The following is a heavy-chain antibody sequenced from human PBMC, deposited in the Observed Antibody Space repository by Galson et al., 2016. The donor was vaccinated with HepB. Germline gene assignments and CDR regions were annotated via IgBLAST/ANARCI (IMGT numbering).Heavy chain of an antibody. J-gene: IGHJ6*02. D-gene: IGHD1-26*01. CDR2: FDPEDGET. CDR3: ARHGDIVGPTSDYGMDV. Sequence: VRQDPGKGLEWMGGFDPEDGETIYAQKFQGRVTMTEDTSTSTAYMELRSLRSDDTAVYYCARHGDIVGPTSDYGMDVWGQGTTVTVSS. V-gene: IGHV1-24*01.